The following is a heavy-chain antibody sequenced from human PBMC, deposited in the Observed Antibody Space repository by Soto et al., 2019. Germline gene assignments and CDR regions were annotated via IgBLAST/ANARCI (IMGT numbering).Heavy chain of an antibody. CDR3: ARKGPGAVAAPFGY. V-gene: IGHV1-69*01. Sequence: QVQLVQSGAEVKKPGSSVKVSCKASGGTFSSYAISWVRQAPGQGLEWMGGIIPIFGTANYAQKFQGRVTVTADEATSTAYMELSSLRCEDRAVYYCARKGPGAVAAPFGYWGQGTLVTGSS. CDR2: IIPIFGTA. J-gene: IGHJ4*02. CDR1: GGTFSSYA. D-gene: IGHD6-19*01.